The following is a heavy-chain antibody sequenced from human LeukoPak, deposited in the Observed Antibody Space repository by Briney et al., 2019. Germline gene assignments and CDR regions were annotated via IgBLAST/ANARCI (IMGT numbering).Heavy chain of an antibody. J-gene: IGHJ6*03. CDR3: ARGPTRQGRYYYYYYYMDV. Sequence: PSETLSLTCAVYGGSFGGYYWSWIRQPPGKGLEWIGEINHSGSTNYNPSLKSRVTISVDTSKNQFSLKLSSVTAADTALYYCARGPTRQGRYYYYYYYMDVWGKGTTVTVSS. CDR2: INHSGST. V-gene: IGHV4-34*01. CDR1: GGSFGGYY.